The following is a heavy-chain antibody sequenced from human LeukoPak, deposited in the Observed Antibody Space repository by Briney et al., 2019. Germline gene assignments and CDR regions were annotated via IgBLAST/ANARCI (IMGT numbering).Heavy chain of an antibody. V-gene: IGHV5-51*01. Sequence: GESLKISCKGSGYSFTDYWIGWVRQMPGKGLQWMAIIYPDDSDIRYSPSFQGQVTISADKSIISAYLQWSSLKASDAAMYYCARHGRGSRSPNAFDFWGQGTMVTVSS. J-gene: IGHJ3*01. CDR1: GYSFTDYW. CDR2: IYPDDSDI. CDR3: ARHGRGSRSPNAFDF. D-gene: IGHD3-10*01.